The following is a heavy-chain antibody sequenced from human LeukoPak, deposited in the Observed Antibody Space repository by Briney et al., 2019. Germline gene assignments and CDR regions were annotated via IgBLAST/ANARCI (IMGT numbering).Heavy chain of an antibody. CDR3: ARAHSSLRLYHFDY. D-gene: IGHD6-13*01. V-gene: IGHV1-2*02. J-gene: IGHJ4*02. Sequence: ASVKVSCKASGYTFTDQWIHWVRQAPGLGLQWLGWINPNSGGTNYAQKFEGRIAMTTDTSINTGYMEMTRLTSDDTAVYYCARAHSSLRLYHFDYWGQGTLVTVSS. CDR2: INPNSGGT. CDR1: GYTFTDQW.